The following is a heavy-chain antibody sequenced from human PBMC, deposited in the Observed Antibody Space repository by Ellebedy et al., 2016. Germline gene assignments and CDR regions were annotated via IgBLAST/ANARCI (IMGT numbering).Heavy chain of an antibody. CDR3: ARSSMIVVVPFDY. Sequence: SETLSLTCTVSGGSISSSGYYWGWIRQPPGKGLEWIGSIYYSGSTYYNPSLKSRVTISVDTSKNQFSLKLSSVTAADTAVYYCARSSMIVVVPFDYWGQGTLVTVSS. V-gene: IGHV4-39*01. J-gene: IGHJ4*02. D-gene: IGHD3-22*01. CDR2: IYYSGST. CDR1: GGSISSSGYY.